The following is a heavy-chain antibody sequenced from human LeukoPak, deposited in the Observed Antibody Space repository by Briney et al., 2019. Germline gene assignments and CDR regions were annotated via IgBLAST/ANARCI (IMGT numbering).Heavy chain of an antibody. Sequence: ASVKVSCKTSAGTFSSSAITWVRQAPGQGLELMGRIIPVLNVTTYAQKFQGRVTITADTSTKTVYMELSSLRSEETAVYYCARDQGLTAPPPYGLDVWGQGTTVIVSS. CDR1: AGTFSSSA. CDR2: IIPVLNVT. V-gene: IGHV1-69*04. D-gene: IGHD5-18*01. CDR3: ARDQGLTAPPPYGLDV. J-gene: IGHJ6*02.